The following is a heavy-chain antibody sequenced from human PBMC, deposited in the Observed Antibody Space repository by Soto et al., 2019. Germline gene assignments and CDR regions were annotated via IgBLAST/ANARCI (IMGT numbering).Heavy chain of an antibody. V-gene: IGHV1-18*01. CDR1: GYTFTSYG. CDR2: ISAYNGNT. CDR3: ATNSIERYCSGGSCYSHYYYYGMDV. Sequence: QVQLVQSGAEVKKPGASVKVSCKASGYTFTSYGISWVRQAPGQGLEWMGWISAYNGNTNYAQKLQGRVTMTTDTSTSTAYMELRRLSSDDTAVYYCATNSIERYCSGGSCYSHYYYYGMDVWGQGTTVTVSS. J-gene: IGHJ6*02. D-gene: IGHD2-15*01.